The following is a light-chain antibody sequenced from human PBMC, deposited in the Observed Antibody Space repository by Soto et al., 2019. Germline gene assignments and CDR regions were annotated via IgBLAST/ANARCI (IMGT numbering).Light chain of an antibody. V-gene: IGLV2-14*01. CDR1: SSDVGGYNY. CDR2: DVS. Sequence: SVLTQPASVSGSPGQSITISCTGTSSDVGGYNYVSWYQQHPGKAPEFMIYDVSNRPSGVSNRFSGSKSGNTASLTISGLQAEDEADYYCSSYTTSNTRQIVFGTGTKVTVL. CDR3: SSYTTSNTRQIV. J-gene: IGLJ1*01.